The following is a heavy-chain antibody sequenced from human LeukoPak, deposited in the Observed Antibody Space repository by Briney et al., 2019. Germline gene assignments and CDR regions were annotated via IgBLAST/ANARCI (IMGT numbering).Heavy chain of an antibody. CDR1: GFTFSSYE. V-gene: IGHV3-21*01. Sequence: PGGSLRLSCAASGFTFSSYEMNWVRQAPGKGLEWVSSISSSSSYIYYADSVKGRFTISRDNAKNSLYLQMNSLRAEDTAVYYCARGRIVVVPAAMRGDYYYYMDVWGKGTTVTISS. CDR2: ISSSSSYI. D-gene: IGHD2-2*01. J-gene: IGHJ6*03. CDR3: ARGRIVVVPAAMRGDYYYYMDV.